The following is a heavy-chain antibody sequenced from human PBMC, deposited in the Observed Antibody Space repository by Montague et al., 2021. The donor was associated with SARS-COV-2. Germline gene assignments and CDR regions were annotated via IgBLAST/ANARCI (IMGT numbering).Heavy chain of an antibody. V-gene: IGHV3-30-3*01. J-gene: IGHJ4*02. CDR1: GFTFSSYA. CDR3: ASPRGPSYYDILTGSAFDY. D-gene: IGHD3-9*01. Sequence: SLRLSCAASGFTFSSYAMHWVRQAPGEGLEWVAVISYDGSNKYYADSVKGRFTISRDNSKNTLYLQMNSLRAEDTAVYYCASPRGPSYYDILTGSAFDYWGQGTLVTVSS. CDR2: ISYDGSNK.